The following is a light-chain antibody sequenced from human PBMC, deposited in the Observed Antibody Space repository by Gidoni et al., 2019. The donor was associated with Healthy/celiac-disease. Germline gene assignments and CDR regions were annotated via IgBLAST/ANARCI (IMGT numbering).Light chain of an antibody. CDR1: QGIRND. V-gene: IGKV1-6*01. J-gene: IGKJ4*01. CDR2: AAS. Sequence: AIQITQSPSSLSASVGDRVTITCRASQGIRNDVGWYQQKPGKAPKLLIYAASSLQSGVPSRLRGSGSGKDFTLTISSMQPEDCETYYCLKDYNYIALTFGGGTKVEIK. CDR3: LKDYNYIALT.